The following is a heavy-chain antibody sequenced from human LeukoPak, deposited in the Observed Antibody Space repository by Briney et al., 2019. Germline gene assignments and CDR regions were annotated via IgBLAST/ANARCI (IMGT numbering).Heavy chain of an antibody. J-gene: IGHJ5*02. CDR2: INPNSGGT. CDR1: GYTFTGYY. CDR3: ARESSSWEYSWFDP. D-gene: IGHD6-13*01. Sequence: GASVKVSCKASGYTFTGYYMHWVRQAPGQGLEWIGWINPNSGGTNYAQKFQGRVTMTRDTSISTAYMELSRLRSDDTAVYYCARESSSWEYSWFDPWGQGTLVTVSS. V-gene: IGHV1-2*02.